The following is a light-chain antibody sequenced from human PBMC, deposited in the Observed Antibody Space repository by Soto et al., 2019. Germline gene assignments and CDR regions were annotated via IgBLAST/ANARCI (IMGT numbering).Light chain of an antibody. V-gene: IGLV2-23*01. J-gene: IGLJ1*01. CDR3: SAYAGSNTLFV. CDR1: SNDVGFYDL. Sequence: QSVLTQPASVSGSPGQSITISCTGTSNDVGFYDLVSWYLQHPGQAPKLLIYEGSKRPAGVSNRFSGSKSGNTASLTISGLQAEGEADYYCSAYAGSNTLFVFGTGTKVNV. CDR2: EGS.